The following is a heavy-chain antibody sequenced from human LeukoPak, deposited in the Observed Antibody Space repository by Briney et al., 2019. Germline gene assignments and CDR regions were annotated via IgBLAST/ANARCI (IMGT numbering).Heavy chain of an antibody. Sequence: SVTVSCKASGYTFTSYAMNWVRQAPGQGLEWMGWINTNTGNPTYAQGFTGRFVFSLDTSVSTAYLQISSLKAEDTAVYYCARDPSRSGWPEDAFDIWGQGTMVTVSS. V-gene: IGHV7-4-1*02. CDR3: ARDPSRSGWPEDAFDI. J-gene: IGHJ3*02. D-gene: IGHD6-19*01. CDR1: GYTFTSYA. CDR2: INTNTGNP.